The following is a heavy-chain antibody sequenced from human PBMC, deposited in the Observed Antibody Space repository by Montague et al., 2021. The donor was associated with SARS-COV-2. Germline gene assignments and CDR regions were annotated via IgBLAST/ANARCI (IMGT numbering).Heavy chain of an antibody. CDR1: GSSFSGYY. Sequence: SETLSLTCAAHGSSFSGYYWNWIRQSPGKGLEWIGEINHGGSTKXSPSLKGRLTISTDTSKNQFSLKLTSVAAADTAVYYCARLRDGVVPSPILGVGPFYSYYYMDVWGRGTPVTVSS. CDR3: ARLRDGVVPSPILGVGPFYSYYYMDV. J-gene: IGHJ6*03. CDR2: INHGGST. V-gene: IGHV4-34*01. D-gene: IGHD3-10*01.